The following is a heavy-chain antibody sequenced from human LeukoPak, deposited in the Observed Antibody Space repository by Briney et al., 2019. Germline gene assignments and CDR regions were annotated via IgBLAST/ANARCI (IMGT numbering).Heavy chain of an antibody. CDR1: GGTFSSYA. V-gene: IGHV1-69*06. CDR3: ARDYGIQNPYDAFDI. J-gene: IGHJ3*02. D-gene: IGHD4-17*01. CDR2: IIPIFGTA. Sequence: SVKVSCKASGGTFSSYAISWVRQAPGQGLEWMGGIIPIFGTANYAQKFQGRVTITADKSTSTAYMELSSLRSEDTAVYYCARDYGIQNPYDAFDIWGQGTMVTVSS.